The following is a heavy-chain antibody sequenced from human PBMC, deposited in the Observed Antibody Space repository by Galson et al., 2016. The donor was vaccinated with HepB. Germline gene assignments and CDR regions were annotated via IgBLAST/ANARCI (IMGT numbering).Heavy chain of an antibody. J-gene: IGHJ4*02. CDR2: IWTDGSNK. CDR3: AKSKGGVWSYYFDY. Sequence: SLRLSCAASAFTFSNYGMHWVRQAPGKGLEWVAGIWTDGSNKYYGDSVKGRFTVSIDNSKNTLYLQMNSLRAEDTAVYYCAKSKGGVWSYYFDYWGQGTLVTVSS. V-gene: IGHV3-33*06. D-gene: IGHD6-19*01. CDR1: AFTFSNYG.